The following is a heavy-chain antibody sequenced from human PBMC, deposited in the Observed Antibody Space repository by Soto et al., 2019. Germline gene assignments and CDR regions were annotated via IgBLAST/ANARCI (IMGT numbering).Heavy chain of an antibody. D-gene: IGHD3-10*01. CDR1: GFTFSDYW. V-gene: IGHV3-7*01. J-gene: IGHJ6*04. CDR3: LLWPWGMDV. Sequence: EVRLVESGGGLVQSGGSLRLSCAASGFTFSDYWMSWVRHAPGKGPEWVANIKQDGSEKYYVDSVKGRFTISRDNAKNSLYLQMNSLRDEDTAVYDCLLWPWGMDVWGKGTTVTVSS. CDR2: IKQDGSEK.